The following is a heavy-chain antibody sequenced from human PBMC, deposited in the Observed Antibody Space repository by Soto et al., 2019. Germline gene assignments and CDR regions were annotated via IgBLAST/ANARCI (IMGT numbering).Heavy chain of an antibody. D-gene: IGHD3-3*01. Sequence: GGSLRLSCAASGFTFSNAWMNWVRQAPGKGLEWVGRIKSKTDGGTTDYAAPVKGRFTISRDDSKNTLYLQMNSLKTEDTAVYYCTTDPEYYDFWSGYYSVDYWGQGTLVTVSS. CDR3: TTDPEYYDFWSGYYSVDY. CDR2: IKSKTDGGTT. V-gene: IGHV3-15*07. J-gene: IGHJ4*02. CDR1: GFTFSNAW.